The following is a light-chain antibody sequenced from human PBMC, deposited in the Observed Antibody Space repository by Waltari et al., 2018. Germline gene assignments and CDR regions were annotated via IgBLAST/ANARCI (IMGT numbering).Light chain of an antibody. CDR1: SASLSTTSY. CDR3: LVYMGSGIWV. Sequence: QTVVTQEPSLSVSPGGTVTLPCALGSASLSTTSYVSWYQQTPGQPPRTLMYKANIRSSGVPDRFSGSSLGNKAALTITGAQADDESDYYCLVYMGSGIWVFGGGTKLTVL. CDR2: KAN. V-gene: IGLV8-61*01. J-gene: IGLJ3*02.